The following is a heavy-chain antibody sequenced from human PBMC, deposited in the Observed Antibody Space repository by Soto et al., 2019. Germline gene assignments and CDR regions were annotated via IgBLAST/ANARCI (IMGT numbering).Heavy chain of an antibody. CDR2: IIPIFGTA. D-gene: IGHD4-17*01. Sequence: GASVKVSCKASGGTFSSYAISWVRQAPGQGLEWMGGIIPIFGTANYAQKFQGRVTITADESTSTAYMELSSLRSEDTAVYYCARGGTTVVTSPFDYWGQGTLVTVPQ. CDR1: GGTFSSYA. CDR3: ARGGTTVVTSPFDY. J-gene: IGHJ4*02. V-gene: IGHV1-69*13.